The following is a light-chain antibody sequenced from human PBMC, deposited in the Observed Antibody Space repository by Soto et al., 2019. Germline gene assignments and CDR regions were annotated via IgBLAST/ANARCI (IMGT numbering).Light chain of an antibody. V-gene: IGKV1-5*03. J-gene: IGKJ1*01. CDR3: QHYRSYSEA. CDR1: QTISSW. Sequence: DNGMTKCPATRSGSVGERVTITCRARQTISSWLAWYQQKPGKAPKLLIYKASTLKSGVTSRFSGSGSGTDFTLTISILQPEDFAAYYCQHYRSYSEAFGQGTKVDIK. CDR2: KAS.